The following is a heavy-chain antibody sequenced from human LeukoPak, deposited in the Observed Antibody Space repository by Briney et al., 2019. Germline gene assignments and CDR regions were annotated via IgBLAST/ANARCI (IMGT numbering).Heavy chain of an antibody. J-gene: IGHJ4*02. CDR3: ARGRKSGTYKYYFDY. V-gene: IGHV3-64*01. Sequence: PGGSLRLSCAGSGLSFSTYALHWFRQAPEKGLEYVSGISRNGGYIYYSNSVKGIFTISRDNSKNTVYLQMGSLRAEDMAVYYCARGRKSGTYKYYFDYWGQGTLVTVSS. CDR1: GLSFSTYA. CDR2: ISRNGGYI. D-gene: IGHD1-26*01.